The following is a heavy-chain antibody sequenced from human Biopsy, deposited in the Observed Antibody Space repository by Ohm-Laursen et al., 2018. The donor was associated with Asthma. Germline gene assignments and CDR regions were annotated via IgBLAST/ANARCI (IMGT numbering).Heavy chain of an antibody. J-gene: IGHJ6*02. CDR3: ARGYSGSDRIVYYYSGLEV. D-gene: IGHD5-12*01. CDR2: LIPVLGTP. V-gene: IGHV1-69*01. CDR1: GDSFSNYA. Sequence: SSVKASCQASGDSFSNYAIGWVRQAPGQGLEWMGGLIPVLGTPDHAQMFEGRVTITADESTSTAYMELSSLSSEDTAVYYCARGYSGSDRIVYYYSGLEVWGQGTTVTVSS.